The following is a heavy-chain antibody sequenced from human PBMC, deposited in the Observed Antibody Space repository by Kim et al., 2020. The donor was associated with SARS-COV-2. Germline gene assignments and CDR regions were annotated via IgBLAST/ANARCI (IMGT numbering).Heavy chain of an antibody. CDR2: LYRGGGT. CDR3: ARGNNGNVGGMVA. CDR1: GFTVSTHY. Sequence: GGSLRLSCAASGFTVSTHYMSWVRQAPGKGLEWVSSLYRGGGTYYADSVKGRFTISRDNSKNTLYLQVNSLRAEDTAVYYCARGNNGNVGGMVAWGQGTTVSVSS. D-gene: IGHD1-20*01. V-gene: IGHV3-53*01. J-gene: IGHJ6*02.